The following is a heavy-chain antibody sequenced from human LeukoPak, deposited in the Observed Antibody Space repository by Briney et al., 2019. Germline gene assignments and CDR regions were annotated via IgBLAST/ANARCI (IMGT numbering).Heavy chain of an antibody. D-gene: IGHD1-1*01. V-gene: IGHV3-23*01. J-gene: IGHJ6*03. CDR2: ISGSGGST. CDR3: AKDLGYSYYYYYYMDV. CDR1: GFTFTSYV. Sequence: GGSLRLSCAASGFTFTSYVMHWLRQAPGKGLEWVSAISGSGGSTYYADSVKGRFTISRDNSKNTLYLQMNSLRAEDTAVYYCAKDLGYSYYYYYYMDVWGKGTTVTVSS.